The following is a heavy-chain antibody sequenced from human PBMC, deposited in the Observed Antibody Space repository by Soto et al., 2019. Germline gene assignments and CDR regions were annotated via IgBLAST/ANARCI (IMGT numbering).Heavy chain of an antibody. J-gene: IGHJ4*02. CDR2: IYSGGST. D-gene: IGHD5-12*01. Sequence: PGGSLRLSCAASGFTVSSNYMSWVRQAPGKGLEWVSVIYSGGSTYYADSVKGRFTISRDNSKNTLYLQMNSLRAEDTAVYYCAGDRDGYNWSFDYWGQGTLVTVSS. V-gene: IGHV3-53*01. CDR3: AGDRDGYNWSFDY. CDR1: GFTVSSNY.